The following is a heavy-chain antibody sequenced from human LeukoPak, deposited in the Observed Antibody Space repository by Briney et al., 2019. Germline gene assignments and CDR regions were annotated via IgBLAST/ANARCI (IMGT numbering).Heavy chain of an antibody. V-gene: IGHV3-7*01. CDR2: IKQDGSRK. J-gene: IGHJ4*02. D-gene: IGHD1-26*01. CDR3: ARVYSVGSYYARDYFDY. CDR1: GFTFSNYW. Sequence: PGGSLRLSCAASGFTFSNYWMDWVRQAPGKGLEWVAKIKQDGSRKDYVDSVKGRFTISRDNAKNSLYLEMSSLRVEDTGVYYCARVYSVGSYYARDYFDYWGQGTLVTVSS.